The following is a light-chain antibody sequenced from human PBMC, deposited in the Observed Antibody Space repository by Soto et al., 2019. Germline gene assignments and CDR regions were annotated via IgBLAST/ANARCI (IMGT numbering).Light chain of an antibody. Sequence: QAVVTQPPSASGSSGQSVTISCTGTSSDVGGYNSVSWYQQHPGKAPKLMIYEVTKRPSGVPDRFSGSKSGNTASLTVSGLQAEDEADYYCSSYAGSNNFVFGTGTKVTVL. J-gene: IGLJ1*01. V-gene: IGLV2-8*01. CDR1: SSDVGGYNS. CDR3: SSYAGSNNFV. CDR2: EVT.